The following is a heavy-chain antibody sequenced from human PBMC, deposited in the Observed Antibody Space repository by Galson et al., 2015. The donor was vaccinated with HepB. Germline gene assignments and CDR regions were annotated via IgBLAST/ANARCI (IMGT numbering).Heavy chain of an antibody. CDR1: GGSISSSSYY. D-gene: IGHD6-13*01. V-gene: IGHV4-39*07. Sequence: ETLSLTCTVSGGSISSSSYYWGWIRQPPGKGLEWIGSIYYSGSTYYNPSLKSRVTILLDKPKKQFSLKLRSVTAADTAVYYCARDGYMDVWGKGTTVTVSS. CDR2: IYYSGST. CDR3: ARDGYMDV. J-gene: IGHJ6*04.